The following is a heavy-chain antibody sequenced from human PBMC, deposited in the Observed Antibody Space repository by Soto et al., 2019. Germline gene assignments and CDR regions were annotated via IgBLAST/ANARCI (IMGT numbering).Heavy chain of an antibody. CDR3: ARRDDSFPYYFDY. D-gene: IGHD3-3*01. CDR1: GGSISSSSYY. CDR2: IYYSGST. Sequence: SETLSLTCTVSGGSISSSSYYWGWIRQPPGKGLEWIGSIYYSGSTYYNPSLKSRVTISVDTSKNQFSLKLSSVTAADTAVYCCARRDDSFPYYFDYWGQGTLVTVSS. J-gene: IGHJ4*02. V-gene: IGHV4-39*01.